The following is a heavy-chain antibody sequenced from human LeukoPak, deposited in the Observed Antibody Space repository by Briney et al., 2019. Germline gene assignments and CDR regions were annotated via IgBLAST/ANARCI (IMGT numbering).Heavy chain of an antibody. CDR2: ISYDGSNK. CDR3: ARDKAPHSDTALDP. CDR1: GFTFSSYA. D-gene: IGHD5-18*01. J-gene: IGHJ5*02. V-gene: IGHV3-30-3*01. Sequence: GGSLRLSCAASGFTFSSYAMHWVRQAPGKGLEWVAVISYDGSNKYYADSVKGRFTISRDNSKNTLYLQMNSLRAEDTAVYYCARDKAPHSDTALDPWGQGTLVTVSS.